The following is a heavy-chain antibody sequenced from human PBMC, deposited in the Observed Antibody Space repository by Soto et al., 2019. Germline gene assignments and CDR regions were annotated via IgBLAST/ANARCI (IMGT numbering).Heavy chain of an antibody. J-gene: IGHJ5*02. V-gene: IGHV1-24*01. Sequence: GASVKVSCKVSGYTLTELSMHWVRQAPGKGLEWMGGFDPEDGETIYAQKFQGRVTMTEDTSTDTAYMELSSLRSEDTAVYYCATEVDSGSYSWFDPWGQGTLVTVSS. CDR3: ATEVDSGSYSWFDP. D-gene: IGHD1-26*01. CDR1: GYTLTELS. CDR2: FDPEDGET.